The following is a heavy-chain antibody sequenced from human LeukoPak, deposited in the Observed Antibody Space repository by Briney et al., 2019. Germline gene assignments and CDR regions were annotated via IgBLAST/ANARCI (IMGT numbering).Heavy chain of an antibody. CDR1: GYTFTSYD. CDR3: ARVRRYYYDSSGPDAFDI. D-gene: IGHD3-22*01. J-gene: IGHJ3*02. Sequence: GASVKVSCKASGYTFTSYDINWVRQATGQGLEWMGWMNPNSGNTGYAQKFQGRVTMTRNTSISTAYMELSSLRSEDTAVYYCARVRRYYYDSSGPDAFDIWGQGTMVTVSS. V-gene: IGHV1-8*01. CDR2: MNPNSGNT.